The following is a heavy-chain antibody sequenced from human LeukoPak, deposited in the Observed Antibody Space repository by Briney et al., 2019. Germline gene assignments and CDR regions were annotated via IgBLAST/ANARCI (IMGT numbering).Heavy chain of an antibody. Sequence: PSETLSLTCTVSGGSISSSSYYWGWIRQPPGKGLEWIGSIYYSGSTYYNPSLKSRVTISVDTSKNQFSLKLSSVTAADTAVYYCAGTVLRYFDWLSNYYYGMDVGGQGTTVTVSS. D-gene: IGHD3-9*01. V-gene: IGHV4-39*01. J-gene: IGHJ6*02. CDR1: GGSISSSSYY. CDR3: AGTVLRYFDWLSNYYYGMDV. CDR2: IYYSGST.